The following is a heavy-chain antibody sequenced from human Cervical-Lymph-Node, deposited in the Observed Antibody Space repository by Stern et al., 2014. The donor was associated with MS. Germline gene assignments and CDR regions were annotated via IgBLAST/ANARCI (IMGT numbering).Heavy chain of an antibody. Sequence: QVQLQESGPGLVKPSETLSLSCSVSGGSIRSHSWNWIRQPPGKGLEWIGSVYYGGSANHKSSLKSRVTISLDTSRNQLLLILTSVTAADTAVYYCARQTGNSVWFDPWGRGTPVTVSS. J-gene: IGHJ5*02. CDR2: VYYGGSA. CDR1: GGSIRSHS. V-gene: IGHV4-59*11. D-gene: IGHD1-1*01. CDR3: ARQTGNSVWFDP.